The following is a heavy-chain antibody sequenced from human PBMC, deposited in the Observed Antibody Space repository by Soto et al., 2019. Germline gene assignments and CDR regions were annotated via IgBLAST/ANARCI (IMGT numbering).Heavy chain of an antibody. Sequence: ASVKVSCKASGGTFSSYAISWVRQAPGQGLEWMGGIIPIFGTANYAQKFQGRVTITADESTSTAYMELSSLRSEDTAVYYCARGLNWNYVGRDPFDPWGQGTLVTVS. J-gene: IGHJ5*02. CDR1: GGTFSSYA. CDR2: IIPIFGTA. CDR3: ARGLNWNYVGRDPFDP. V-gene: IGHV1-69*13. D-gene: IGHD1-7*01.